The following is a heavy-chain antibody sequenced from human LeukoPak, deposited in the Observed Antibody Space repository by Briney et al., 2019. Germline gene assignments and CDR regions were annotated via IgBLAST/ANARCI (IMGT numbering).Heavy chain of an antibody. J-gene: IGHJ5*02. D-gene: IGHD2-2*01. CDR2: MYYSGNT. Sequence: SETLSLTCSASGGSISSHYWSWIRQPPGKGLEWIAHMYYSGNTKYNPSLKSRVTISVDTSKTQFSLKLSSATAADTAVYYCARHHIAVGDISWGQGTLVTVSS. V-gene: IGHV4-59*08. CDR1: GGSISSHY. CDR3: ARHHIAVGDIS.